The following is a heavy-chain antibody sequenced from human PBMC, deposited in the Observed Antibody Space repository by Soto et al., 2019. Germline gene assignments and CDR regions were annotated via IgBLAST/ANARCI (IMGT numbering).Heavy chain of an antibody. V-gene: IGHV3-7*03. CDR1: GFTFSSYW. Sequence: EVQLVESGGGLVQPGGSLRLSCAASGFTFSSYWMSWVRQAPGKGLEWVANIKQDGSEKYYVDSVKGRFTISRDNAKNSLYLQMNSLRAEDTAVYYCAREDEYSGYENFDYWGQGTLVTVSS. J-gene: IGHJ4*02. CDR3: AREDEYSGYENFDY. D-gene: IGHD5-12*01. CDR2: IKQDGSEK.